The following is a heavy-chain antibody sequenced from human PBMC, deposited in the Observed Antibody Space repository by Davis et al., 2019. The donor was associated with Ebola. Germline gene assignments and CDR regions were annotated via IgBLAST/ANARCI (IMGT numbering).Heavy chain of an antibody. V-gene: IGHV3-33*01. J-gene: IGHJ2*01. CDR1: GFTFTSYG. D-gene: IGHD2-2*01. CDR2: IWNDGSKK. CDR3: ARDRVPAAQFYWYFDL. Sequence: PGGSLRLSCAASGFTFTSYGMHWVRQAPGKGLEWVAVIWNDGSKKYYTDSVKGRFTISRDNSKNTLYLQMNSLRAEDTAVYYCARDRVPAAQFYWYFDLWGRGTLDTVSS.